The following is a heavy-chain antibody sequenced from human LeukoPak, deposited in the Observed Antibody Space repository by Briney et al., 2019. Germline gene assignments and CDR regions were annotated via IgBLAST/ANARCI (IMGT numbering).Heavy chain of an antibody. CDR2: IIPIFGTA. Sequence: SVKVSCMASGGTFSSYAISWVRPAPGRGREWMGGIIPIFGTANYAQKFQGRVTITADESTSTAYMELSSLRSEDTAVYYCARAGAGDYYDSSGYYYWGQGTLVTVSS. CDR3: ARAGAGDYYDSSGYYY. J-gene: IGHJ4*02. D-gene: IGHD3-22*01. CDR1: GGTFSSYA. V-gene: IGHV1-69*13.